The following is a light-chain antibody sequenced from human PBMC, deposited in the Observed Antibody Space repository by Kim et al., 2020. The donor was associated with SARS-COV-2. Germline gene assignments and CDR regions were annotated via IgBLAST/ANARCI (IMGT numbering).Light chain of an antibody. CDR2: DAS. V-gene: IGKV3-11*01. J-gene: IGKJ4*01. CDR3: LQRSDWPLT. CDR1: QSISSS. Sequence: EIVLTQSPATLSLSPGERATLSCRASQSISSSLAWYQQKPGQAPRLLICDASYRATAIPPRFSGSGSGTDFTLTISRLDPEDFAVYYCLQRSDWPLTFGGGTKVEIK.